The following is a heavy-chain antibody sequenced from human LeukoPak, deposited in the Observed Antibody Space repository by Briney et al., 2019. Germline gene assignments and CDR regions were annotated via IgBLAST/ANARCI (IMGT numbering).Heavy chain of an antibody. Sequence: ASVKVSCKASGYTFTDYYMHWVRQAPGQGLEWTGWINPNTGGTSYAQKFQDTVTMTRDTSISTAYMELSSLKSDDTAVYYCARGRRQGVSTSQLDGHWGQGTLVTVSS. CDR3: ARGRRQGVSTSQLDGH. CDR1: GYTFTDYY. V-gene: IGHV1-2*02. J-gene: IGHJ4*02. D-gene: IGHD2-2*01. CDR2: INPNTGGT.